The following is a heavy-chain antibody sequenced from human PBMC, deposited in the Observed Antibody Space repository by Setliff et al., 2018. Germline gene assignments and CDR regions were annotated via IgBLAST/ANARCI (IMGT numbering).Heavy chain of an antibody. CDR1: GYTFTAYY. CDR2: INPGSGAT. V-gene: IGHV1-2*02. CDR3: ARDPLPKHYDVVTGYYSAPNYYYMDV. Sequence: ASVKVSCKASGYTFTAYYMHWVRQAPGQGLEWMGWINPGSGATNLAQRFQGRVTMTRDTSISTAHMELSSLRSDDTALYYCARDPLPKHYDVVTGYYSAPNYYYMDVWGKGTTVTVSS. D-gene: IGHD3-9*01. J-gene: IGHJ6*03.